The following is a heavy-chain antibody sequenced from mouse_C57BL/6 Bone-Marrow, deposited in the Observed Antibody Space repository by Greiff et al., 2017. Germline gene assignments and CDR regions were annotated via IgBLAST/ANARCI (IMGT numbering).Heavy chain of an antibody. CDR3: ARGITTAFYAMDY. J-gene: IGHJ4*01. CDR1: GYTFTSYD. D-gene: IGHD1-2*01. V-gene: IGHV1-85*01. Sequence: VKLQESGPELVKPGASVKLSCKASGYTFTSYDINWVKQRLGQGLEWIGWIYPRDGSTKYNEKFKGKATLTVDTSSSTAYMELHSLTSEDSAVYFCARGITTAFYAMDYWGQGTSVTVSS. CDR2: IYPRDGST.